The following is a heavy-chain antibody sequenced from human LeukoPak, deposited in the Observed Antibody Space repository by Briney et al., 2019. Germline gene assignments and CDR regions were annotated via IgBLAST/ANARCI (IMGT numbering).Heavy chain of an antibody. CDR3: AKSSLYYDILTGFIHDAFDI. CDR1: GFTFSSYA. CDR2: ISGSGGST. J-gene: IGHJ3*02. Sequence: GGSLRLSCAASGFTFSSYAMSWVRQAPGKGLEWVSAISGSGGSTYYADSVKGRFTIFRDNSKNTLYLQMNSLRAEDTAVYYCAKSSLYYDILTGFIHDAFDIWGQGTMVTVSS. D-gene: IGHD3-9*01. V-gene: IGHV3-23*01.